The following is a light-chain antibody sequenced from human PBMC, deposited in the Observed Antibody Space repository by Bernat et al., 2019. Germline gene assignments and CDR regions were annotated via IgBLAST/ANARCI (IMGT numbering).Light chain of an antibody. V-gene: IGKV3-15*01. J-gene: IGKJ2*01. CDR3: QQYNDLPYT. Sequence: EVVLTQSPDTLSVSPGERATLSCRASQSVGTNLAWYHQRPGQAPRLLMYGPSTRATGVPDRFSGSGSGADFTLTISSLQSEDFALYYCQQYNDLPYTFGQVTKIEIK. CDR1: QSVGTN. CDR2: GPS.